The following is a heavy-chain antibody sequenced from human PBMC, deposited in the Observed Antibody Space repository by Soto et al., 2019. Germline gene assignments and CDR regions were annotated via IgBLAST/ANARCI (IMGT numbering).Heavy chain of an antibody. CDR2: IYYSGST. Sequence: PSETLSLTCTVSGGSISSGGYYWSWIRQHPGKGLEWIGYIYYSGSTYYNPSLKSRVTISVDTSKNQFSLKLSSVTAADTAVYYCARYNNSGSHAFDIWGQGTMVTVSS. J-gene: IGHJ3*02. V-gene: IGHV4-31*03. D-gene: IGHD3-22*01. CDR1: GGSISSGGYY. CDR3: ARYNNSGSHAFDI.